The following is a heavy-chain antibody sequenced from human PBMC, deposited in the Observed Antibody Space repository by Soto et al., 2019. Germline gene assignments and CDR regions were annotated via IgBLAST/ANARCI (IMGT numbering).Heavy chain of an antibody. D-gene: IGHD3-16*02. J-gene: IGHJ4*02. CDR3: ASFPNYDYVWGSYRQTSFDY. CDR2: IYYSGST. CDR1: GGSISSSSYY. V-gene: IGHV4-39*01. Sequence: PSETLSLTCTVSGGSISSSSYYWGWIRQPPWKGLEWIGSIYYSGSTYYNPSLKSRVTISVDTSKNQFSLKLSSVTAADTAVYYCASFPNYDYVWGSYRQTSFDYWGQGXLVTVYS.